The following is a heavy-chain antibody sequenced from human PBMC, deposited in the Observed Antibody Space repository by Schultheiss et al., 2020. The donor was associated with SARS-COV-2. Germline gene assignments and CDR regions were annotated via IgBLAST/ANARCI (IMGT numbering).Heavy chain of an antibody. CDR3: ARGKQWLVF. Sequence: GGSLRLSCAASGFTFSSYSMNWVRQAPGKGLEWVAVISYDGSNKYYADSVKGRFTISRDNSKNTLYLQMNSLRAEDTAVYYCARGKQWLVFWGQGTLVTVSS. J-gene: IGHJ4*02. CDR2: ISYDGSNK. V-gene: IGHV3-30*03. D-gene: IGHD6-19*01. CDR1: GFTFSSYS.